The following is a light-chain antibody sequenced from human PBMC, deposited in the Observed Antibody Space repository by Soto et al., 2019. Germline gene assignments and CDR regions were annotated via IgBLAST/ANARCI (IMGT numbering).Light chain of an antibody. Sequence: SYELTQPPSVSVSPGQTANITCSGNTLGRKFVFWYQQKAGQSSMVVIYEYTKRPSGIPERFSGSNSGNTATLTISGTQAMDEADFYCQAWDSCTVVFGGGTKLTVL. CDR3: QAWDSCTVV. J-gene: IGLJ2*01. CDR2: EYT. CDR1: TLGRKF. V-gene: IGLV3-1*01.